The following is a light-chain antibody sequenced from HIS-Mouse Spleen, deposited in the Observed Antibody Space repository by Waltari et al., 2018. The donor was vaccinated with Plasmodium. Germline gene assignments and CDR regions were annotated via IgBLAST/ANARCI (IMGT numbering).Light chain of an antibody. CDR2: GAS. CDR3: QQYNNWPLT. Sequence: ELVMTQSPATLSVSPGERAPLSCRASQVVSSNLAWYQQKPGQAPRLLIYGASTRATGIPARFSGSGSGTEFTLTISSLQSEDFAVYYCQQYNNWPLTFGGGTKVEIK. CDR1: QVVSSN. J-gene: IGKJ4*01. V-gene: IGKV3-15*01.